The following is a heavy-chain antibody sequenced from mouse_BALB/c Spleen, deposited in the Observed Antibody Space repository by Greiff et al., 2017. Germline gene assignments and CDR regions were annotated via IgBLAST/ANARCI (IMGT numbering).Heavy chain of an antibody. J-gene: IGHJ2*01. Sequence: EVQLVESGGGLVKPGGSLKLSCAASGFTFSSYAMSWVRQTPEKRLEWVASISSGGSTYYPDSVKGRFTISRDNARNILYLQMSSLRSEDTAMYYCARGRDSVVADYWGQGTTLTVSS. CDR1: GFTFSSYA. D-gene: IGHD1-1*01. V-gene: IGHV5-6-5*01. CDR3: ARGRDSVVADY. CDR2: ISSGGST.